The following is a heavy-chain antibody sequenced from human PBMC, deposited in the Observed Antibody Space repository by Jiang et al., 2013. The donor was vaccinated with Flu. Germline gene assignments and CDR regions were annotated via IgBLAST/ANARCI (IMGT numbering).Heavy chain of an antibody. CDR3: ARGGPGDWSHP. CDR1: GGSFSSYY. J-gene: IGHJ5*02. D-gene: IGHD2-21*01. Sequence: SLTCTLSGGSFSSYYWTWIRQPAGKGLEWIGRVYTSGSTNYNPSLKSRVTISVDTSKNQFSLKLTSVTAADTAVYYCARGGPGDWSHPWGQGTLVTVSS. V-gene: IGHV4-4*07. CDR2: VYTSGST.